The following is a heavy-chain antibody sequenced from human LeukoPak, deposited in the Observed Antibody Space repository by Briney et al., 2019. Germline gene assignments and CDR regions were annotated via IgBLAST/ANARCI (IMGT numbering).Heavy chain of an antibody. J-gene: IGHJ4*02. D-gene: IGHD3-3*01. CDR2: IYYSGST. Sequence: SQTLSLTCAVSGGSISSGGYYWGWIRQPPGKGLEWIGSIYYSGSTYYNPSLKSRVTISVDTSKNQFSLKLSSATAADTAVYYCARRTEHDFWSGYFYYFDYWGQGTLVTVSS. CDR1: GGSISSGGYY. V-gene: IGHV4-39*01. CDR3: ARRTEHDFWSGYFYYFDY.